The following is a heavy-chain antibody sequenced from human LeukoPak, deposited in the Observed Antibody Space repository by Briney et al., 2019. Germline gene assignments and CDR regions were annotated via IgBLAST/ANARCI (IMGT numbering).Heavy chain of an antibody. CDR2: ISGSGGST. D-gene: IGHD6-6*01. Sequence: YPGGSLRLSCAASGFTFSSYAMSWVRQAPGKGLEWVSAISGSGGSTYYADSVKGRFTISRDNSKNTLYLQTNSLRAEDTAVYYCAKSIAARFTGYFDYWGQGTLVTVSS. V-gene: IGHV3-23*01. CDR1: GFTFSSYA. CDR3: AKSIAARFTGYFDY. J-gene: IGHJ4*02.